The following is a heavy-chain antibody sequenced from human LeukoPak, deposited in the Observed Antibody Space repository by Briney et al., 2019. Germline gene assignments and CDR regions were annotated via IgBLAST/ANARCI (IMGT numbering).Heavy chain of an antibody. Sequence: ASVKVSCKASGYTFTSNYIHWVRQAPGQGLEWMGMIYPRDGSTSYAQKFQGRVTVTRDTSTSTVHMELSGLRSGDTAVYYCARDQEGFDYWGQGTLVTVSS. CDR1: GYTFTSNY. J-gene: IGHJ4*02. V-gene: IGHV1-46*01. CDR2: IYPRDGST. CDR3: ARDQEGFDY.